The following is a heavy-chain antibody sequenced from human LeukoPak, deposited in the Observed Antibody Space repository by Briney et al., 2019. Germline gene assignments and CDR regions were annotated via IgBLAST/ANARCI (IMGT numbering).Heavy chain of an antibody. Sequence: PSETLSLTCTVSGGSISDNYWSWIRQPAGKGLEWIGRIYTSGSTTYNPSLNSRVTMSVDTSKNQFSLKLNSVTAADTAMYYCARQKKSCFDPWGQGILVTASS. CDR2: IYTSGST. V-gene: IGHV4-4*07. J-gene: IGHJ5*02. CDR1: GGSISDNY. CDR3: ARQKKSCFDP.